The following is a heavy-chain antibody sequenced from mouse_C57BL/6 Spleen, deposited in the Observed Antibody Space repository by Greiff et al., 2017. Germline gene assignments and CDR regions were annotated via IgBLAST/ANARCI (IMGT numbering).Heavy chain of an antibody. J-gene: IGHJ4*01. CDR3: ARSGTRAMDY. Sequence: VQLQQSGAELVKPGASVKLSCKASGYTFTSYWMHWVKQRPGQGLEWIGMIHPNSGSTNYNEKFKSKATLTVDKSSSTAYMQLSSLTSEDSAVYYCARSGTRAMDYWGQGTSVTVSS. CDR2: IHPNSGST. CDR1: GYTFTSYW. V-gene: IGHV1-64*01. D-gene: IGHD4-1*01.